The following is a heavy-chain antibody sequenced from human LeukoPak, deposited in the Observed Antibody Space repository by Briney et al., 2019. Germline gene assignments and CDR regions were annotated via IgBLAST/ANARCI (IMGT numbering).Heavy chain of an antibody. CDR3: VREGGSGWYSGWFDP. Sequence: QAGGSLRLSCAASGFTFDDYTMHWVRQAPGKGLEWVSLISWDGGDTYYADSVKGRFTISRDNADNSLYLQMSSLRAEDTALYYCVREGGSGWYSGWFDPWGQGTLVTVSP. CDR1: GFTFDDYT. V-gene: IGHV3-43*01. D-gene: IGHD6-19*01. J-gene: IGHJ5*02. CDR2: ISWDGGDT.